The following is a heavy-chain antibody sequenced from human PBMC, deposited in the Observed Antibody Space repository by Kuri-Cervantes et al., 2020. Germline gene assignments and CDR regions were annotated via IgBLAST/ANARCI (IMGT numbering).Heavy chain of an antibody. Sequence: GESLKISRAASGFTFSSYSMNWVRQAPGKGLEWVSSISSSSSYIYYADSVKGRFTISRDNAKNSLYLQMNSLRAEDTAVYYCARVVRDYYYGMDVWGQGTTVTVSS. CDR1: GFTFSSYS. CDR3: ARVVRDYYYGMDV. V-gene: IGHV3-21*01. J-gene: IGHJ6*02. CDR2: ISSSSSYI.